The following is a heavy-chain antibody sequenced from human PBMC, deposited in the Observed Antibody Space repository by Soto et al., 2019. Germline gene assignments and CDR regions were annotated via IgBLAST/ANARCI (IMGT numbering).Heavy chain of an antibody. V-gene: IGHV1-69*13. CDR2: IIPIFGTA. CDR3: ARRRYCSSTSCYRSRYYGMDV. Sequence: SVKVSCKASGGTFSSYAISWVRQAPGQGLEWMGGIIPIFGTANYAQKFQGRVTITADESTSTAYMELSSLRSEDTAVYYCARRRYCSSTSCYRSRYYGMDVWGQGTTVTVSS. CDR1: GGTFSSYA. J-gene: IGHJ6*02. D-gene: IGHD2-2*01.